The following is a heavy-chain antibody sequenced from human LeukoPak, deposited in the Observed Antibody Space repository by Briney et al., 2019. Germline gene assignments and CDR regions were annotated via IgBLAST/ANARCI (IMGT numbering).Heavy chain of an antibody. CDR3: ARGHYDSSGYQDY. Sequence: SETLSLTCTVSGGSISSSSYYWGWIRQPPGKGLGWIGSIYYSGSTYYNPSLKSRVTISVDTSKNQFSLKLSSVTAADTAVYYCARGHYDSSGYQDYWGQGTLVTVSS. V-gene: IGHV4-39*01. CDR1: GGSISSSSYY. J-gene: IGHJ4*02. CDR2: IYYSGST. D-gene: IGHD3-22*01.